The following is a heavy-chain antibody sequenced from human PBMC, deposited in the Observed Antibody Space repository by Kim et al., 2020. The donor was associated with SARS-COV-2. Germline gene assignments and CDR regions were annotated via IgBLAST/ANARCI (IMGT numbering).Heavy chain of an antibody. CDR2: IYHSGST. CDR1: GGSISSNSYY. V-gene: IGHV4-39*01. J-gene: IGHJ4*02. Sequence: SETLSLTCTVSGGSISSNSYYWGWIRQPPGKGLEWIVSIYHSGSTYYNPSLKSRVTISVDTSKNQFSLKLSSVTAADTAVYYCARHPHCRGDCYPTDYWGQGTLVTVSS. CDR3: ARHPHCRGDCYPTDY. D-gene: IGHD2-21*02.